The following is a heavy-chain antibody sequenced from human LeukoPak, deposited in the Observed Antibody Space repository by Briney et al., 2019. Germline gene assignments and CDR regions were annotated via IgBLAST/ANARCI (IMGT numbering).Heavy chain of an antibody. D-gene: IGHD6-6*01. Sequence: SETLSLTCTVSGGSISSYYWSWIRQPPGKGLEWIGYIYYSGSTNYNLSLKSRVTISLDTSKNQFSLKLTYVTAADTAVYYGSRQNQPVRKGPKSTWFDPWGQGTLVTVSS. V-gene: IGHV4-59*01. J-gene: IGHJ5*02. CDR3: SRQNQPVRKGPKSTWFDP. CDR1: GGSISSYY. CDR2: IYYSGST.